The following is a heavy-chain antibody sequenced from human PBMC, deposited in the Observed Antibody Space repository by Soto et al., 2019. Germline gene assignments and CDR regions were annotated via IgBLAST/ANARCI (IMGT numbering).Heavy chain of an antibody. CDR2: IYWDDGK. CDR3: AHLTTGGFYFDY. V-gene: IGHV2-5*02. CDR1: GFSLRTSGVG. D-gene: IGHD1-1*01. Sequence: HITLKESGPTLVKPTQTLTLTYTFSGFSLRTSGVGVGWIRHPPGKAREWLAPIYWDDGKRYIPSLKSRLTIAKDTSNNQVVLRMTNIDPVDTATYYCAHLTTGGFYFDYWGQGTLDIISS. J-gene: IGHJ4*02.